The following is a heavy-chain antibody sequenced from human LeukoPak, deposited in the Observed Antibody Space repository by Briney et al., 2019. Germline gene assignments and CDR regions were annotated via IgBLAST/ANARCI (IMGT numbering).Heavy chain of an antibody. D-gene: IGHD2-2*01. CDR2: INHSGST. Sequence: PSESLSLTWAVVGGSFSGDYWSCVRQPPGKGLEWIGEINHSGSTNYNTSLKSGVTISVDTSKNQFSLKLSSVTGADTAEYYCARVWCSSTSCYSPFNWFDPWGQGTLVTVSS. V-gene: IGHV4-34*01. J-gene: IGHJ5*02. CDR3: ARVWCSSTSCYSPFNWFDP. CDR1: GGSFSGDY.